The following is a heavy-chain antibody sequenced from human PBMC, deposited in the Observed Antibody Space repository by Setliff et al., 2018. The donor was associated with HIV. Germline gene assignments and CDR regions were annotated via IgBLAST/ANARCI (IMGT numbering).Heavy chain of an antibody. CDR1: GFTLSSYA. V-gene: IGHV3-30*04. CDR2: ISYDGTNK. Sequence: GGSLSLSCTASGFTLSSYAMHWVRQAPGKGLEWVAVISYDGTNKYYADSVKGRFTISRDNSKNTLYLQMNSLRTEDTAVYYCASTTFGWGQGTLVTVSS. J-gene: IGHJ4*02. D-gene: IGHD3-10*01. CDR3: ASTTFG.